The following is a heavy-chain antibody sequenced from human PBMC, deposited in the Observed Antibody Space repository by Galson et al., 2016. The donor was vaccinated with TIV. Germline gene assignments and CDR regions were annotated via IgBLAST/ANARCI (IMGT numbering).Heavy chain of an antibody. D-gene: IGHD4-17*01. V-gene: IGHV1-8*01. Sequence: SVKVSCKASGYTFLSYDINWVRQAPGQGLEWMGWMSPHSGNTGYSQRFLGRVSMTRNMSISTAYMELSSLRSEDTAVYYCARGAYGSSYYGLDNWGQGTTVTVSS. CDR3: ARGAYGSSYYGLDN. CDR2: MSPHSGNT. CDR1: GYTFLSYD. J-gene: IGHJ6*02.